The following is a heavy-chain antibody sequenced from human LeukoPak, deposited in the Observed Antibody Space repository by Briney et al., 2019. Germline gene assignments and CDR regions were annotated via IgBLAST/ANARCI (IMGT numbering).Heavy chain of an antibody. Sequence: ASVTVSCTASGGTFSSYAISWVRQAPGQGLEWMGGIIPIFGTANYAQKFQGRVTITADESTSTAYMELSSLRSEDTAVYYCARDTILNSIAVAGSFDYWGQGTLVTVSS. V-gene: IGHV1-69*13. CDR1: GGTFSSYA. CDR3: ARDTILNSIAVAGSFDY. CDR2: IIPIFGTA. J-gene: IGHJ4*02. D-gene: IGHD6-19*01.